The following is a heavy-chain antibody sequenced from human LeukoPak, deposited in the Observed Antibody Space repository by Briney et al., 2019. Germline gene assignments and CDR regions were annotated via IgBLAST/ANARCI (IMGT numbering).Heavy chain of an antibody. D-gene: IGHD1-26*01. Sequence: GGSLRLSCAASGFTFTSCAMSWVRQAPGKGLEWVSGIGGSGTSTYYADSVKGRFTISRDSSKNTLFLHMNTLRAEDTAIYYCAKDRTVGASYWYFDLWGRGTLVTVSS. CDR1: GFTFTSCA. CDR3: AKDRTVGASYWYFDL. V-gene: IGHV3-23*01. CDR2: IGGSGTST. J-gene: IGHJ2*01.